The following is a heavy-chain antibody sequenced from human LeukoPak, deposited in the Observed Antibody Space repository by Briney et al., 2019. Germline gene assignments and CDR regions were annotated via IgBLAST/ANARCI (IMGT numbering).Heavy chain of an antibody. Sequence: GGSLRLSCAASGFTFGSYGMHWARQGPGKGLEWVTFIWYDGTDKNYADSVKGRFTISRDNSKNTLYLQMNSLRAEDTAVYYCARSGSTYYYGMDVWGQGTTVTVSS. J-gene: IGHJ6*02. D-gene: IGHD3-10*01. CDR3: ARSGSTYYYGMDV. V-gene: IGHV3-33*01. CDR1: GFTFGSYG. CDR2: IWYDGTDK.